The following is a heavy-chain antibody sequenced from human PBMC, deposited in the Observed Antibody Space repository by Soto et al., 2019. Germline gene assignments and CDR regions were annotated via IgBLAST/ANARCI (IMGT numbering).Heavy chain of an antibody. J-gene: IGHJ5*02. V-gene: IGHV4-4*02. Sequence: SETPSLTCTVSGASISNTEWWHWVRQPPGKGLEWIGEVHHSGDTNYNPSLKSRVTMSVDKSKNQFSLMLTSLTAADTAVYYCAKWHPLNPWGQGTLVTVSS. CDR2: VHHSGDT. CDR3: AKWHPLNP. CDR1: GASISNTEW. D-gene: IGHD2-8*01.